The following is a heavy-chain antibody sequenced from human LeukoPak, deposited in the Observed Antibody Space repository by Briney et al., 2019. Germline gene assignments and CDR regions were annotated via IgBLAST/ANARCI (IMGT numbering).Heavy chain of an antibody. CDR3: ARDFLGAGAVGATSGY. CDR2: IYYSGNT. Sequence: SETLSLTCTVSGGSISSSPYYWGWVRQPPGKGLEWIGSIYYSGNTYYNPSLRSRVTISVDTSKNQFSLKVNSVTAADTAVYYCARDFLGAGAVGATSGYWGQGTLVTVSS. D-gene: IGHD1-26*01. V-gene: IGHV4-39*02. J-gene: IGHJ4*02. CDR1: GGSISSSPYY.